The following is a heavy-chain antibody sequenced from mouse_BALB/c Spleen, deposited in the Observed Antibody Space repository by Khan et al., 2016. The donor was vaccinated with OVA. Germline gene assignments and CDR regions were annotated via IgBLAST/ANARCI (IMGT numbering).Heavy chain of an antibody. Sequence: EVELVESGGGLVQPGGSRKLSCAASGFTFSDYGLAWVRQAPGKGLEWVAFISSLAYSIYYADTVTGRFTISRENAKNTLYLQMSSLRSEDTAMXYCARSWAMDYWGQGTSVTVSS. CDR3: ARSWAMDY. V-gene: IGHV5-15*02. J-gene: IGHJ4*01. CDR2: ISSLAYSI. CDR1: GFTFSDYG.